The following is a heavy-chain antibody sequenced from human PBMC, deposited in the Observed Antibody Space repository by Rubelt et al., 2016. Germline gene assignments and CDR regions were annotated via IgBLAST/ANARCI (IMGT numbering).Heavy chain of an antibody. CDR1: GGSFSGYY. J-gene: IGHJ4*02. D-gene: IGHD3-22*01. CDR3: ARVGDSSGYYYPVDY. CDR2: INHSGST. Sequence: QVQLQQWGAGLLKPSETLSLTCAVYGGSFSGYYWSWIRQPPGKGLEWIGEINHSGSTNYNPSLNIRVTISVETSKNRFSRKLSSGTAAETAGYYCARVGDSSGYYYPVDYWGQGTLVTVSS. V-gene: IGHV4-34*01.